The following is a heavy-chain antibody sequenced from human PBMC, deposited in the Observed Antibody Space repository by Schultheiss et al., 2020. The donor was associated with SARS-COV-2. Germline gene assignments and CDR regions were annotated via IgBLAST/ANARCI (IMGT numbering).Heavy chain of an antibody. CDR2: IYYSGST. J-gene: IGHJ4*02. D-gene: IGHD2-15*01. CDR1: GGAISSSSYY. Sequence: SESLSLTCTVSGGAISSSSYYWGRIRQPPGKGLEWIGSIYYSGSTYYNPSLKSRVTISVDTSKNQFSLKLSSVTAADTAVYYCARGDLVVAATYFDYWGQGTLVTVSS. CDR3: ARGDLVVAATYFDY. V-gene: IGHV4-39*01.